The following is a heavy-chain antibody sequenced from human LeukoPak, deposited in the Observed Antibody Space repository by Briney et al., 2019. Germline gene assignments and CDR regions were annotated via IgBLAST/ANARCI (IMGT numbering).Heavy chain of an antibody. V-gene: IGHV4-61*01. CDR2: IYYSGST. Sequence: PSETLSLTCTVSGGSISSSSYYWSWIRQPPGKGLEWIGYIYYSGSTNYNPSLKSRVTISVDTSKNQFSLKLSSVTAADTAVYYCARMRGELVGTRRRAYDAFDIWGQGTMVTVSS. D-gene: IGHD1-14*01. J-gene: IGHJ3*02. CDR1: GGSISSSSYY. CDR3: ARMRGELVGTRRRAYDAFDI.